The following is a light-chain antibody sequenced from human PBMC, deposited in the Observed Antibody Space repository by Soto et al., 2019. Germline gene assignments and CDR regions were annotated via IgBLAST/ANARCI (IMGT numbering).Light chain of an antibody. CDR1: SSDVGGYNY. Sequence: QSALPQPASLSGSPGQSITISCTGTSSDVGGYNYVSWYQQHPGKAPKFMIYDVSNRPSGVSNRFSGSKSGNTASLTISGLQAEDEADYYCCSYTTSNTRQIVFGTGTKVTVL. CDR3: CSYTTSNTRQIV. J-gene: IGLJ1*01. CDR2: DVS. V-gene: IGLV2-14*01.